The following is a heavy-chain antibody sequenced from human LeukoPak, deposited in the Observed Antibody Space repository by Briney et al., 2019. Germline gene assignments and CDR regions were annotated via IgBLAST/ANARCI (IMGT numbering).Heavy chain of an antibody. CDR2: INHSGSH. Sequence: SETLSLTCAVVGGSFSGYYWSWIRQPAGKGLEWIGEINHSGSHNCSPPPKRPVPISQDPAKNQFSLKLCSLTAPDTAVYYCASGPGGSGGYSHFRWFDPWGQGTLVTVSP. V-gene: IGHV4-34*01. CDR3: ASGPGGSGGYSHFRWFDP. CDR1: GGSFSGYY. D-gene: IGHD3-10*01. J-gene: IGHJ5*02.